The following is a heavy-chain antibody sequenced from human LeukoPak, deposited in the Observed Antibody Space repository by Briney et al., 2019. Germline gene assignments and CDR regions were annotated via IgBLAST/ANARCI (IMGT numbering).Heavy chain of an antibody. CDR2: ISEDGSET. CDR1: GFTLSNYW. Sequence: PGGSLRLSCAVSGFTLSNYWMSWVRQAPGKGLEWVANISEDGSETSYVDSVKGRFTISRDNAQNSLYLQMNSLRAEDTAVYFCANHRQSHYDPSGSVYYYFDFWGQGTLVTVSS. D-gene: IGHD3-22*01. V-gene: IGHV3-7*01. CDR3: ANHRQSHYDPSGSVYYYFDF. J-gene: IGHJ4*02.